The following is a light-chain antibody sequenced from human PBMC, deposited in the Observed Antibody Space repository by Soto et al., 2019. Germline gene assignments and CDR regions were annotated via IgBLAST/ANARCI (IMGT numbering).Light chain of an antibody. CDR3: LQHNSYPLT. CDR2: AAS. Sequence: DIQMTQSPSSLSASVGDRVTISCRASQGVGIDLGWYHQKPGKAPKRLIYAASTLQSGVPSRFSGGGSGTEFTLTISSLQPEDFATYFCLQHNSYPLTFGQGTRLEIK. CDR1: QGVGID. V-gene: IGKV1-17*01. J-gene: IGKJ5*01.